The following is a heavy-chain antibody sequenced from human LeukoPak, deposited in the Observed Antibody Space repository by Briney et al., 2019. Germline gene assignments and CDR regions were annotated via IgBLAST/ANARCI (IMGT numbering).Heavy chain of an antibody. Sequence: PSETLSLTCTVSGGSISSHYWSWIRQPPGKGLEWIGYIYYSGNTNYNPSLKSRVTILIDTSKNQFSLKMSSVTAADTAVYYCARVGTGSFDYWGQGTLVTVSS. J-gene: IGHJ4*02. V-gene: IGHV4-59*11. CDR2: IYYSGNT. D-gene: IGHD3/OR15-3a*01. CDR3: ARVGTGSFDY. CDR1: GGSISSHY.